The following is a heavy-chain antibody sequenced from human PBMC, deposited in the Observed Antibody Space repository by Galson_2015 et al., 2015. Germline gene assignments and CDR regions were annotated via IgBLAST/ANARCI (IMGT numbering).Heavy chain of an antibody. CDR2: ISGSGDDT. V-gene: IGHV3-23*01. J-gene: IGHJ6*02. CDR3: AKDSIYYGSVSYYMDV. D-gene: IGHD3-10*01. CDR1: GFIFSNYA. Sequence: SLRLSCAASGFIFSNYAMTWVRQAPGKGLEWVSGISGSGDDTYYADSVKGRFTISRDNSKSTLYLQMNSLRGEDTALYYCAKDSIYYGSVSYYMDVWGQGTTVTVSS.